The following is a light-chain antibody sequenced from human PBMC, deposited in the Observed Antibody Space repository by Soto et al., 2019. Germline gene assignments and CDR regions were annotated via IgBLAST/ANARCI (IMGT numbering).Light chain of an antibody. CDR2: AAS. J-gene: IGKJ1*01. CDR1: QSVSSN. CDR3: QQYDNWWT. Sequence: IVMTQSPATRSVSPGERATLSCRASQSVSSNVAWYQQRPGQAPRLLIYAASTRATGIPARFSGRGSETEFTLTISGLQSDDSALYYCQQYDNWWTFGQGTKVDIK. V-gene: IGKV3-15*01.